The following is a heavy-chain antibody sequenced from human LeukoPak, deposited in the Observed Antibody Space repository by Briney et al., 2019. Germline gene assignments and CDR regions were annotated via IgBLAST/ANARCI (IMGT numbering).Heavy chain of an antibody. CDR3: AKAPLGHCSSTSCYPYYYMDV. J-gene: IGHJ6*03. CDR2: IRYDGSNK. CDR1: GFTFSSYG. D-gene: IGHD2-2*01. V-gene: IGHV3-30*02. Sequence: GGSLRLACAASGFTFSSYGMHWVGQAPGKGLEGVSFIRYDGSNKYYADSVKGRFTISRDNSKNTLYLQMNSLRAEDTAVYYCAKAPLGHCSSTSCYPYYYMDVWGKGTTVTVSS.